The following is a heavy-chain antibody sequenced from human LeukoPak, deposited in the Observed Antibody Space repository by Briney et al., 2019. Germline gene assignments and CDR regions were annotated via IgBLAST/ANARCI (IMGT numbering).Heavy chain of an antibody. J-gene: IGHJ4*02. CDR2: ISYDGSNK. D-gene: IGHD6-13*01. Sequence: GGSLRLSCAASGFTFSSYGMHWVRQAPGKGREWVAVISYDGSNKFYADSVKGRFTISRDNSKNTLYLQMNSLRAEDTAVYYSAKYSGMTGAAESAFDYWGQGTLVTVSS. CDR3: AKYSGMTGAAESAFDY. CDR1: GFTFSSYG. V-gene: IGHV3-30*18.